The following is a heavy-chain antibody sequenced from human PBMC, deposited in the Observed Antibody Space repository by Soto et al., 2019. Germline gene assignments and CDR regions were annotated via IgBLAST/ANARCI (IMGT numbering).Heavy chain of an antibody. D-gene: IGHD3-22*01. CDR2: ISYDGSNK. Sequence: PGGSLRLSCAASGFTFGSYGMHWVRQAPGKGLEWVAVISYDGSNKYYADSVKGRFTISRDNSKNTLYLQMNSLRAEDTAVYYCAKQGTLLNYYDSSGYYFDYWGQGTLVTVSS. CDR1: GFTFGSYG. V-gene: IGHV3-30*18. J-gene: IGHJ4*02. CDR3: AKQGTLLNYYDSSGYYFDY.